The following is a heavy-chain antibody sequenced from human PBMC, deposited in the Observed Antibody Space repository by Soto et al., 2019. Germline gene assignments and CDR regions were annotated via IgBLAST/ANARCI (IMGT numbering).Heavy chain of an antibody. V-gene: IGHV1-8*01. Sequence: ASVKVSCKASGYTFTSYDINWVRQATGQGLEWMGWMNPNSGNTGYAQKFQGRVTMTRNTSISTAYMELSSLRSEDTAVYSCARGFGYCSSTSCYDWFDPWGQGTLVTVSS. CDR2: MNPNSGNT. CDR3: ARGFGYCSSTSCYDWFDP. CDR1: GYTFTSYD. D-gene: IGHD2-2*03. J-gene: IGHJ5*02.